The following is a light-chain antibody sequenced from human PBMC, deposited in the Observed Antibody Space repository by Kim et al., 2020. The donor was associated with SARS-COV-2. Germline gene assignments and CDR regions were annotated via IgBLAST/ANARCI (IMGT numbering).Light chain of an antibody. CDR3: AAWDDSLSGWV. J-gene: IGLJ3*02. Sequence: ELTQPPSASGTPGQRVTISCSGSSSNIGSNYVYWYQQLPGTAPKLLIYSNNQRPSGVPDRFSGSKSGTTASLAISGLRSEDEADYYCAAWDDSLSGWVFGGGTQLTVL. CDR1: SSNIGSNY. CDR2: SNN. V-gene: IGLV1-47*02.